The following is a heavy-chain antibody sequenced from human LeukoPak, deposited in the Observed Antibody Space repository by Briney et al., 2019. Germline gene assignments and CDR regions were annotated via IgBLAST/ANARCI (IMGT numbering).Heavy chain of an antibody. CDR2: IKSKTDGGTT. CDR3: TTEATITLFGVVSYFDY. CDR1: GFTFSKAW. D-gene: IGHD3-3*01. J-gene: IGHJ4*02. Sequence: GGSLRLSCAASGFTFSKAWMSWVRQAPGKGLEWVGRIKSKTDGGTTDYAAPVKGRFTISRDDSKKTLLLQMNSLKTEDTAVYYRTTEATITLFGVVSYFDYWGQGALVTVSS. V-gene: IGHV3-15*01.